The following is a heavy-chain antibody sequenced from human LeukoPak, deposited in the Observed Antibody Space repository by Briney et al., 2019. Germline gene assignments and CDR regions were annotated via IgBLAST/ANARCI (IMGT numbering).Heavy chain of an antibody. CDR1: GYTFTSYG. J-gene: IGHJ3*02. CDR3: ARDWDDFWSGYLQDDAFDI. CDR2: ISAYNDNT. D-gene: IGHD3-3*01. V-gene: IGHV1-18*01. Sequence: ASVKVSCKASGYTFTSYGISWVRQAPGQGLEWMGWISAYNDNTNYAQKLQGRVTMTTDTSTSTAYMELRSLRSDDTAVYYCARDWDDFWSGYLQDDAFDIWGQGTMVTVSS.